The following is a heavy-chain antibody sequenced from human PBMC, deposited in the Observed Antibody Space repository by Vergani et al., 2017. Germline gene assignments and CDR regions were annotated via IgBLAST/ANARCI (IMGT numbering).Heavy chain of an antibody. J-gene: IGHJ5*02. CDR3: ARDGGSYPGWFYP. CDR2: IYTSGST. D-gene: IGHD1-26*01. CDR1: GGSISSYY. V-gene: IGHV4-4*07. Sequence: QVQLQESGPGLVKPSETLSLTCTVSGGSISSYYLSCIRQPAGKGLEWVGRIYTSGSTNYNPSLKSRVNMSVDTSKNQFSLKLSSVTAADAAVYYCARDGGSYPGWFYPWGQGTLVTVSS.